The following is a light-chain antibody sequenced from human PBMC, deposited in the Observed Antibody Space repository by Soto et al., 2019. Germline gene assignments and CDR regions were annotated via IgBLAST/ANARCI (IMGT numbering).Light chain of an antibody. V-gene: IGKV3-20*01. CDR3: QQYGNSPCT. CDR2: CVS. Sequence: EIVLTQSPGTLSLSPGERATLSCRASQSVSSNYLAWYQQKPGQAPRLLIYCVSSRATGIPDRFSGSGSGTDFTLTISRLEPEDFAVYYCQQYGNSPCTFGQGTKVEIK. J-gene: IGKJ1*01. CDR1: QSVSSNY.